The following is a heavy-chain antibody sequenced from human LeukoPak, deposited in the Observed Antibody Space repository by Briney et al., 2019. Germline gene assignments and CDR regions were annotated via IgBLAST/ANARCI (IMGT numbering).Heavy chain of an antibody. CDR1: GFTFSAYN. CDR2: ISTTNSYI. CDR3: ARRATTERGHSYGLDY. J-gene: IGHJ4*02. V-gene: IGHV3-21*01. D-gene: IGHD5-18*01. Sequence: GGSLRLSCVVSGFTFSAYNMNWVRQAPGKGLEWVSSISTTNSYIYYADSVTGRFTIFRDNAKNSLYLQMHSLRAEDTAVYYCARRATTERGHSYGLDYWGQGTLVTVSS.